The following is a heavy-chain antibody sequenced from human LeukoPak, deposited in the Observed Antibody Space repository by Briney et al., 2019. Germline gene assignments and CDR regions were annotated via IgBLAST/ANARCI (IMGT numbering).Heavy chain of an antibody. J-gene: IGHJ4*02. Sequence: GGSLRLSCAASGFTFSSYWMHWVRQAPGKGLEWVSGISWNSGSIGYADSVKGRFTISRDNAKNSLYLQMNSLRAEDTALYYCAKASYYDSSGQTEIDYWGQGTLVTVSS. D-gene: IGHD3-22*01. CDR1: GFTFSSYW. CDR2: ISWNSGSI. CDR3: AKASYYDSSGQTEIDY. V-gene: IGHV3-9*01.